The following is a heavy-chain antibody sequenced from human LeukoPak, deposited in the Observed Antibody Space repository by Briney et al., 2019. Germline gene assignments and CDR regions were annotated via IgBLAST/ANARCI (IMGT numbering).Heavy chain of an antibody. Sequence: SETLSLTCTVSGGSISSHYWSWIRQPPGKGLEWIGYIYYSGSTNYNPSLKSRVTISVDTSKNQFSLKLSSVTAADTAVYYCARTGYYGSGSYSHFDYWGQGTLVTVSS. J-gene: IGHJ4*02. D-gene: IGHD3-10*01. CDR1: GGSISSHY. CDR3: ARTGYYGSGSYSHFDY. CDR2: IYYSGST. V-gene: IGHV4-59*11.